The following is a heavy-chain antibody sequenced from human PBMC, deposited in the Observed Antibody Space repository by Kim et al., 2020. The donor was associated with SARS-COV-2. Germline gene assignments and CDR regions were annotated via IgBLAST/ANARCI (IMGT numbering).Heavy chain of an antibody. D-gene: IGHD3-22*01. J-gene: IGHJ4*02. CDR2: IIPILGIA. CDR1: GGTFSSYA. CDR3: ARDYYDSSGYNDFDY. V-gene: IGHV1-69*04. Sequence: SVKVSCKASGGTFSSYAISWVRQAPGQGLEWMGRIIPILGIANYAQKFQGRVTITADKSMSTAYMELSSLRSEDTAVYYCARDYYDSSGYNDFDYWGQGTLVTVSS.